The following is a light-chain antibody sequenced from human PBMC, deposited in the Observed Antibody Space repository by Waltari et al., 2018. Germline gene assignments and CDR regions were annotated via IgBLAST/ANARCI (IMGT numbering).Light chain of an antibody. CDR3: CSYAGSYTYV. Sequence: QPALTQPRSVSGSPSPSLTISCTGTTSDGGGYNHLSWYQQHPGKAPKLMICDVSKRPSGVPDRFSGSKSGSTASLTISGLQAEDEADYYCCSYAGSYTYVFGTGTKVTVL. CDR1: TSDGGGYNH. V-gene: IGLV2-11*01. CDR2: DVS. J-gene: IGLJ1*01.